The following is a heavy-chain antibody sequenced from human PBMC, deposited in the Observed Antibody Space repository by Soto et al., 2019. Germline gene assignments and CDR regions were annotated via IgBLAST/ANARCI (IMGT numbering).Heavy chain of an antibody. J-gene: IGHJ6*02. CDR1: GFTFSSYA. D-gene: IGHD3-3*01. CDR2: ISGIGGST. CDR3: VQATWAIFGVVTVLYGMDV. V-gene: IGHV3-23*01. Sequence: GGSLRLSCAASGFTFSSYAMSWVRQALGKGLDWVSAISGIGGSTDYADCVKGRFTISRDNSKNTLYLQMNSMRAEDTAVYYCVQATWAIFGVVTVLYGMDVWGRETTVTVSS.